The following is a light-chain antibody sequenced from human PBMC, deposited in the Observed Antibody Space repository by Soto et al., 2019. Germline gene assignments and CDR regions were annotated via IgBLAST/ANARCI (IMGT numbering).Light chain of an antibody. CDR3: QQYNSYPRT. CDR2: DAS. CDR1: QSISSW. J-gene: IGKJ3*01. V-gene: IGKV1-5*01. Sequence: DIQMTQSPSTLSASVGDRVTITCRASQSISSWLARYQQKPGKAPKLLIYDASSLESGVPSRFSGSGSGTEFTLTISSLQPDDFATYYCQQYNSYPRTFGPGTKVDIK.